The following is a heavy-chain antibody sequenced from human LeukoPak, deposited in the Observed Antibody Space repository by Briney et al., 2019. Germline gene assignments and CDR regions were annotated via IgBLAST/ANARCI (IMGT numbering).Heavy chain of an antibody. CDR3: ARAPPFIAAAGTRGTNWFDP. CDR1: GGSFSGYY. CDR2: INHSGST. Sequence: PSETLSLTCAVYGGSFSGYYWSWIRQPPGKGLEWIGEINHSGSTNYNPSLKSRVTISVDTSKNQFSLKLSSVTAADTAVYYCARAPPFIAAAGTRGTNWFDPWGQGTLVTVSS. D-gene: IGHD6-13*01. J-gene: IGHJ5*02. V-gene: IGHV4-34*01.